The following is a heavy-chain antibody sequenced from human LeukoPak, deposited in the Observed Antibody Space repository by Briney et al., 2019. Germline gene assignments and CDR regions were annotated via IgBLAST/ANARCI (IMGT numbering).Heavy chain of an antibody. CDR2: INHSGST. CDR1: GGSFSGYY. V-gene: IGHV4-34*01. D-gene: IGHD2-2*01. J-gene: IGHJ4*02. Sequence: PSETLPLTCAVYGGSFSGYYWSWIRQPPGKGLEWIGEINHSGSTNYNPSLKSRVTISVDTSKNQFSLKLSSVTAADTAVYYCARGPSRMCSSTSCHFDYWGQGTLVTVSS. CDR3: ARGPSRMCSSTSCHFDY.